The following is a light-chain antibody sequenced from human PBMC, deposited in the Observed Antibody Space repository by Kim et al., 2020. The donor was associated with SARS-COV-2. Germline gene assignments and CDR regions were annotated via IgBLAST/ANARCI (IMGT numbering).Light chain of an antibody. V-gene: IGKV4-1*01. J-gene: IGKJ2*01. CDR2: WAS. Sequence: MATINCKSSQSVLYSSNNQNYLAWYQQKPGQPPKLLIYWASTRQSGVPDRFSGSGSGTDFTLAISSLQAEDVAVYYCQQYYTTPYTFGQGTKLEIK. CDR3: QQYYTTPYT. CDR1: QSVLYSSNNQNY.